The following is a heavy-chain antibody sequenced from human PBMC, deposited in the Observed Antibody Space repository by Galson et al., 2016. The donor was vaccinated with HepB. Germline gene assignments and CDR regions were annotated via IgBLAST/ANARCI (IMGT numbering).Heavy chain of an antibody. Sequence: SLRLSCAASGFSFSSYAMSWVRQAPGKGLEWVSTITGRGTSTYYADSVEGRFTISRDNSKSTLYLQMNGLRAVDTAVYYCAKDPQWTTSSRGAFDVWGQGTMLTV. CDR2: ITGRGTST. CDR1: GFSFSSYA. CDR3: AKDPQWTTSSRGAFDV. D-gene: IGHD6-6*01. V-gene: IGHV3-23*01. J-gene: IGHJ3*01.